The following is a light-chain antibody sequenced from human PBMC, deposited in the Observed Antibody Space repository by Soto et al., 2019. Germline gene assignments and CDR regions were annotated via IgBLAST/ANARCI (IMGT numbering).Light chain of an antibody. CDR1: QSVGNNY. CDR2: DAS. CDR3: QQCAYSPRT. J-gene: IGKJ1*01. Sequence: IVLTQSQDTLSLSPGERATLSCRASQSVGNNYLAWYQQTPGQAPRLLIYDASSRATGIPDRFSGSGSGTDFTLTISRLEPEDFAVYYCQQCAYSPRTFGQGTKVEVK. V-gene: IGKV3-20*01.